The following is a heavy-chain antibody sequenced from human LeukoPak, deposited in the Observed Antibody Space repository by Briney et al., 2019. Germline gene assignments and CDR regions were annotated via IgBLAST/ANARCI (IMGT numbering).Heavy chain of an antibody. D-gene: IGHD6-13*01. CDR1: GFTVSSNY. J-gene: IGHJ4*02. Sequence: GGSLRLSCAASGFTVSSNYMSWVRQAPGKGLEWVSVICSGGSTYYADSVKGRFTISRDNSKNTLYLQMNSLRAEDTAVYYCARGCREYSSSCYDYWGQGTLVTVSS. CDR3: ARGCREYSSSCYDY. CDR2: ICSGGST. V-gene: IGHV3-66*01.